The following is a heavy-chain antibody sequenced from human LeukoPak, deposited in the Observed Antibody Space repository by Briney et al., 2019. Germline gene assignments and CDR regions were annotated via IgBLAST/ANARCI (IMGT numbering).Heavy chain of an antibody. Sequence: PGGSLRLSCAASGFTFSSYAMTWVRQAPGKGLEGVSSISHSSSYIYNAESVKGRFTISRDNAKNSLYVQMNSLRAEDTAVYYCARGSRLGPSYYFDYWGQGTLVTVSS. CDR3: ARGSRLGPSYYFDY. CDR2: ISHSSSYI. J-gene: IGHJ4*02. D-gene: IGHD1-26*01. CDR1: GFTFSSYA. V-gene: IGHV3-21*01.